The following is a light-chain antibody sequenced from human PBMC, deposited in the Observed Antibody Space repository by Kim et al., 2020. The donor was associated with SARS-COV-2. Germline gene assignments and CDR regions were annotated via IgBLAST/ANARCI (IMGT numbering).Light chain of an antibody. CDR3: QQRANWPLT. J-gene: IGKJ4*01. V-gene: IGKV3-11*01. Sequence: WAPGEGATLSCRASQTISNYVAWYQQKPGQAPRLLIYDASNRATGIPARFSGSGSGPDFTLTISSLEPEDFAVYYCQQRANWPLTFGGGTKVDIK. CDR2: DAS. CDR1: QTISNY.